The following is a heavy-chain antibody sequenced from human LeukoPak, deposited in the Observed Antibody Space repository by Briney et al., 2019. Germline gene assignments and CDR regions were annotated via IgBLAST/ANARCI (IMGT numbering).Heavy chain of an antibody. D-gene: IGHD3-3*01. Sequence: SETLSLTCAVYGGSFSGYYWSWIRQPPGKGLEWIGEINHSGSTNYNPSLKSRVTISVDTSKNQFSLKLSSVTAADTAVYYCARGCARYYDFWSGYYDAFDIWGQGKMVTGSS. CDR3: ARGCARYYDFWSGYYDAFDI. J-gene: IGHJ3*02. CDR1: GGSFSGYY. V-gene: IGHV4-34*01. CDR2: INHSGST.